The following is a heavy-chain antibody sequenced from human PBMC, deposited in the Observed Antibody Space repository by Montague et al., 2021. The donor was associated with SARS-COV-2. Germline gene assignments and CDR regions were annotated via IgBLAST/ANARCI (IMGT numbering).Heavy chain of an antibody. CDR1: GGSISSYY. J-gene: IGHJ4*02. D-gene: IGHD1-26*01. CDR3: ARGMGGSYLYYFDD. Sequence: SETLSLTCTVSGGSISSYYWSWIWQPPGKGLEWIGYIYYSGSTNYNPSXXSRVTILVDMSKNQFSLKLSSVTAADTAVYYCARGMGGSYLYYFDDWGQGTLVTVSS. CDR2: IYYSGST. V-gene: IGHV4-59*01.